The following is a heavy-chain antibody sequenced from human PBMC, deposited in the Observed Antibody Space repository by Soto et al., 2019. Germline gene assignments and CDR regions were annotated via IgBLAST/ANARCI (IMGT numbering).Heavy chain of an antibody. CDR2: INAHSGGT. J-gene: IGHJ5*01. D-gene: IGHD2-8*01. CDR3: GRSSSMLGAGWSDS. V-gene: IGHV1-2*02. CDR1: GFSFTGYY. Sequence: ASVKVSCKASGFSFTGYYIHWLRQAPGQGLEWMGWINAHSGGTEYAQKLQGRITVTTDTSTNTAYMELRSLRSDDTAVYYCGRSSSMLGAGWSDSWGRGTLVTVSS.